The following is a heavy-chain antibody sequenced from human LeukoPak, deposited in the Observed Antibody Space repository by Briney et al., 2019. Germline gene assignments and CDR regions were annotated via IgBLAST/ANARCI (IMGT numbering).Heavy chain of an antibody. CDR3: ARGGSPPLDY. CDR1: GFTFSSYS. J-gene: IGHJ4*02. Sequence: GGTLRLSCAASGFTFSSYSMNWVRQAPGKGLEWVSYISSSSGTIYYADSVKGRFTISRDNAKNSLYLQMNSLRAEDTAVYYCARGGSPPLDYWGQGTLVTVSS. V-gene: IGHV3-48*01. D-gene: IGHD3-16*01. CDR2: ISSSSGTI.